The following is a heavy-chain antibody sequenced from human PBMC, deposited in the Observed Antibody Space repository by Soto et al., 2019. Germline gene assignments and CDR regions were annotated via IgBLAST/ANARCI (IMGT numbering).Heavy chain of an antibody. CDR1: GLTFTDYW. Sequence: PGGSLRFSCVPYGLTFTDYWMSWVRQAPGKGLEWVANIKQDESEKNYLDSVKGRFTISRDNAKNSLYLQMNSLRAEDTAVYYCASDRFRGTYYLRGVTYFFEEWGQGAPVTVSS. CDR2: IKQDESEK. V-gene: IGHV3-7*03. J-gene: IGHJ4*02. CDR3: ASDRFRGTYYLRGVTYFFEE. D-gene: IGHD1-26*01.